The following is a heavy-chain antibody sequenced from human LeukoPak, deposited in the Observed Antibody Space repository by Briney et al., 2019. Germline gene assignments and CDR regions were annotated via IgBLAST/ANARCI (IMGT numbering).Heavy chain of an antibody. CDR2: INHSGST. J-gene: IGHJ6*02. CDR1: GGSFSSYY. V-gene: IGHV4-34*01. CDR3: ARLRTMTNYYYYYYGMDV. Sequence: SETLSLTCAVYGGSFSSYYWSWIRQPPGKGLEWIGEINHSGSTNYNPSLKSRVTISVDTSKDQFSLKLSSVTAADTAVYYCARLRTMTNYYYYYYGMDVWGQGTTVIVSS. D-gene: IGHD3-22*01.